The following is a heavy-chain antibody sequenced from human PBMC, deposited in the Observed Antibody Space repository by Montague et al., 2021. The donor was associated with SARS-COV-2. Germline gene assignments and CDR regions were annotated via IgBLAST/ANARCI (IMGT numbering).Heavy chain of an antibody. V-gene: IGHV6-1*01. J-gene: IGHJ4*02. D-gene: IGHD3-10*01. CDR1: GDSVSSNSVS. CDR2: TYYRSKWAN. Sequence: CASSGDSVSSNSVSWNWIRQSPSRGREWLGRTYYRSKWANEYALSVKRRITITPDTSKNQLSLQLTSVTPEDTAAYYCTRAVWGVQDYWGQGSLVTVSS. CDR3: TRAVWGVQDY.